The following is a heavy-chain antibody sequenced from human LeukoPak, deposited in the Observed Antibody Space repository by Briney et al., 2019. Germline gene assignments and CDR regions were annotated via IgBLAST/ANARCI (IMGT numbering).Heavy chain of an antibody. J-gene: IGHJ5*02. D-gene: IGHD3-3*01. Sequence: SETLSLTCAVYGGSFSSYYWSWIRQPPGKGLEWIGYIYYSGSTNYNPSLKSRVTISVDTSKNQFSLKLSSVTAADTAVYYCARAPRYYDFWSGYFGSGWFDPWGQGTLVTVSS. CDR3: ARAPRYYDFWSGYFGSGWFDP. CDR1: GGSFSSYY. CDR2: IYYSGST. V-gene: IGHV4-59*01.